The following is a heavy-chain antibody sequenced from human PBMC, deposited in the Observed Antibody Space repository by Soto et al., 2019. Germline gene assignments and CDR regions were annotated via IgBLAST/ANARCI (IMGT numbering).Heavy chain of an antibody. V-gene: IGHV4-31*03. CDR1: GGSISSGGYY. D-gene: IGHD6-25*01. CDR2: ICYSWTT. CDR3: ARSGDP. Sequence: QGQLQESGPGLVKPSQTLSLHCTVSGGSISSGGYYWSWIRQPPGKGLEGIGYICYSWTTYYNPSLNSRVTISVDTSKNQFSLKLSSVTAADTAVYYCARSGDPWGQGTLVTVSS. J-gene: IGHJ5*02.